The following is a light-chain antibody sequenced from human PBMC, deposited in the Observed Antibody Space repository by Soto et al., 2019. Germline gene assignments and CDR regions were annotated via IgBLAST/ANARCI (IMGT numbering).Light chain of an antibody. J-gene: IGLJ1*01. CDR1: SSDIGNYDF. Sequence: QPVLTQPASVSGSPGQSITISCTGTSSDIGNYDFVSWYQQVPGTAPKAMIYEVSSRPSGVSNRFSGSKSGNTASLTISGLQAEDEADYYCSSYSSTTLVFGTGTKLTVL. V-gene: IGLV2-14*01. CDR3: SSYSSTTLV. CDR2: EVS.